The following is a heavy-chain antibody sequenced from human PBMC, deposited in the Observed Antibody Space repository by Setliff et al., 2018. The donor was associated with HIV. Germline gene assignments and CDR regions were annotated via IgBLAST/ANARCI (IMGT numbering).Heavy chain of an antibody. CDR3: ARDRYSGSSTDY. D-gene: IGHD1-26*01. J-gene: IGHJ4*02. CDR2: IKQDGSEK. Sequence: PGGSLRLSCAASGFTFSTYWMSWVRQAPGKGLEWVANIKQDGSEKNYMDSVKGRFTISRDNAKNSLYLQMNSLRVEDTAVYYCARDRYSGSSTDYWGQGTLVTVSS. V-gene: IGHV3-7*05. CDR1: GFTFSTYW.